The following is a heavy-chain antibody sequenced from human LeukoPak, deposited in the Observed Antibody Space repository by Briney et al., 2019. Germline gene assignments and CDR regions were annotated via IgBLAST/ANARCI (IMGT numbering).Heavy chain of an antibody. Sequence: KPSETLSLTCTVSGGSMKNSFWSWIRQPPGKGLEWIGYISDSGNTNYNPSLKTRVSFSVDTSKGHFYLSLMSVTAADTALYFCARNRFQLSGAYWFAPRGRGTLATVSS. D-gene: IGHD2/OR15-2a*01. CDR1: GGSMKNSF. CDR3: ARNRFQLSGAYWFAP. J-gene: IGHJ5*02. CDR2: ISDSGNT. V-gene: IGHV4-59*08.